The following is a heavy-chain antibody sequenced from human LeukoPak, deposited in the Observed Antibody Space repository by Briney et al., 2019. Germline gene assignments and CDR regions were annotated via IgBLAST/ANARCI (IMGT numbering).Heavy chain of an antibody. Sequence: SETLSLTCTVSGGSISSGGYYWSWIRQPPGKGLEWIGYIYHSGSTYYNPSLKSRVTISLDTSKNQFSLKVTSVTAADTAMYYCVRDPCLWFEELRVYHYYGMDVWGQGTTVTVSS. V-gene: IGHV4-30-2*01. CDR2: IYHSGST. J-gene: IGHJ6*02. D-gene: IGHD3-10*01. CDR3: VRDPCLWFEELRVYHYYGMDV. CDR1: GGSISSGGYY.